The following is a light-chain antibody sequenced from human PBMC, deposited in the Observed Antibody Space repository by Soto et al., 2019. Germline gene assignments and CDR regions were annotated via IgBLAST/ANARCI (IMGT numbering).Light chain of an antibody. CDR3: SSYTSISAWV. CDR1: SSDVGGYDY. V-gene: IGLV2-14*01. CDR2: EVN. J-gene: IGLJ3*02. Sequence: QSVLTQPASVSGSPGQSITISCTGSSSDVGGYDYVSWYQQHPGKAPKLMIYEVNNRPSGVSNRFSGSTSGNTASLTISGLQAEDDADYYCSSYTSISAWVFGGGTKVTVL.